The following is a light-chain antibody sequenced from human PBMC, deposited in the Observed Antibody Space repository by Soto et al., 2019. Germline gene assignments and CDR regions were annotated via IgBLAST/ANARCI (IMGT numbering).Light chain of an antibody. V-gene: IGKV1-39*01. CDR1: KSISTY. CDR2: TAS. CDR3: QQSYSTPYT. J-gene: IGKJ2*01. Sequence: DIQMTHSPSSLSASVVDRVTITCRASKSISTYLNCNQQKQGIAPKVLIYTASSLQSGVPSRFSGGGSGTDFTLTISSLQPEDFATYYCQQSYSTPYTFGQGSKLEI.